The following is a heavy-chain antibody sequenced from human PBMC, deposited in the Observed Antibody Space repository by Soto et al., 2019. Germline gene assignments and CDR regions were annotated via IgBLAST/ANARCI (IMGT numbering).Heavy chain of an antibody. CDR2: IYYSGST. J-gene: IGHJ2*01. CDR3: ARLGGNSGHDWYFDL. D-gene: IGHD1-26*01. CDR1: GGSISSGGYY. V-gene: IGHV4-31*01. Sequence: QVQLQESGPGLVKPSQTLSLTCTVSGGSISSGGYYWSWIRQHPGKRLEWIGYIYYSGSTYYNPSLKSLVTISVDTSKNQFSLKLSCVTAADTSVYYCARLGGNSGHDWYFDLWGRGTLVTVS.